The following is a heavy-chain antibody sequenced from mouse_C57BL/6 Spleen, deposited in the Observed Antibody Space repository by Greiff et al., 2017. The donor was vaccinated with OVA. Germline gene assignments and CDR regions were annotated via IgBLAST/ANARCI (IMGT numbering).Heavy chain of an antibody. CDR2: IDPENGDT. D-gene: IGHD2-4*01. Sequence: EVQRVESGAELVRPGASVKLSCTASGFNIKDDYMHWVKQRPEQGLEWIGWIDPENGDTEYASKFQGKATITADTSSNTAYLQLSSLTSEDTAVYYCTNYYDYDNAYWGQGTLVTVSA. CDR3: TNYYDYDNAY. V-gene: IGHV14-4*01. J-gene: IGHJ3*01. CDR1: GFNIKDDY.